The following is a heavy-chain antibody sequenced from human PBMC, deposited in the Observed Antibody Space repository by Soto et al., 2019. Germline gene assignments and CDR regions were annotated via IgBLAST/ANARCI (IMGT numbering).Heavy chain of an antibody. CDR2: ISPTLGIA. D-gene: IGHD2-15*01. J-gene: IGHJ4*02. Sequence: QVQLVQSGAEVRRPGSSVKVSCKASGDTFNTINWIRQAPGQGLEWMGRISPTLGIANYAQKFQERIKITADKSKSTVSMEVSSLRSEDTAVHYCARSRGVASAPLDYWGQGTLVTVSS. V-gene: IGHV1-69*02. CDR3: ARSRGVASAPLDY. CDR1: GDTFNT.